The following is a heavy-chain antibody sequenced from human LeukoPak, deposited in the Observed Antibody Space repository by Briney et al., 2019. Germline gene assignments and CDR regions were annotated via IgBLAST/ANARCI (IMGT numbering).Heavy chain of an antibody. CDR1: GYTFTGYC. D-gene: IGHD3-3*01. CDR3: ARDPENYDFWGGFRGSSHMDV. Sequence: ASVKVSCKASGYTFTGYCIHWVRQAPGQGLEWMGWINPNSGDTNYAQKFQGRVTMTRDTSISTAYMELSRLRSDDTAVYYCARDPENYDFWGGFRGSSHMDVWGKGTTVTVSS. V-gene: IGHV1-2*02. CDR2: INPNSGDT. J-gene: IGHJ6*03.